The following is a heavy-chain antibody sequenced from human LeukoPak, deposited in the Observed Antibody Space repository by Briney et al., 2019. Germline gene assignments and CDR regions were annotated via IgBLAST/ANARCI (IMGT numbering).Heavy chain of an antibody. D-gene: IGHD4-23*01. CDR2: ISYDGSNK. CDR1: GFTFSSYG. Sequence: GGSLRLSCAASGFTFSSYGMHWVRQAPGKGLEWVAVISYDGSNKYYADSVKGRFTISRDNSKNTLYLQMNSLRAEDTAVYYCAKVPGGNTPADYWGQGTLVTVSS. V-gene: IGHV3-30*18. CDR3: AKVPGGNTPADY. J-gene: IGHJ4*02.